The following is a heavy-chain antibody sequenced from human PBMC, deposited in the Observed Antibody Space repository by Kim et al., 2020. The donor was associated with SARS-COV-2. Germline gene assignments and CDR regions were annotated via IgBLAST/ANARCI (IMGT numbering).Heavy chain of an antibody. CDR3: AKDRYSSGYSMMRDY. V-gene: IGHV3-30*18. CDR2: ISYDGSNK. J-gene: IGHJ4*02. Sequence: GGSLRLSCAASGFTFSSYGMHWVRQAPGKGLEWVAVISYDGSNKYYADSVKGRFTISRDNSKNTLYLQMNSLRAEDTAVYYCAKDRYSSGYSMMRDYWGQGTLVTVSS. CDR1: GFTFSSYG. D-gene: IGHD3-22*01.